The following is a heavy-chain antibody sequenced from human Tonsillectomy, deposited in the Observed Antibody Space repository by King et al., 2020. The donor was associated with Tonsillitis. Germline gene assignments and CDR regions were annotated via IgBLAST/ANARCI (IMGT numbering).Heavy chain of an antibody. V-gene: IGHV2-5*01. CDR2: IYWNDDK. J-gene: IGHJ6*02. CDR1: GFSLSTTGVG. Sequence: TLKESGPTLVKPTQTLTLTCTFSGFSLSTTGVGVGWIRQPPGRALEWLALIYWNDDKRYSPSLKSRLTITKDTSKNQVVLIMTNMDPVDTATYYCAHRFQSYYYYDMDVWGQGTTVTVSS. CDR3: AHRFQSYYYYDMDV.